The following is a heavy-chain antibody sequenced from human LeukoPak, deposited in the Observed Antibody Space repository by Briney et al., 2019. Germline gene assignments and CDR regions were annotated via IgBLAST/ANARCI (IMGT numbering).Heavy chain of an antibody. J-gene: IGHJ4*02. Sequence: SETLSLTCTVSGYSISSGYYWGWIRQPPGEGLEWIGSIYHSGNTYNNPSLKSRVTISIDTSKNQFSLKLSSVTAADTAVYYCARRARPRGYYFDYWAQGTLVTVSS. CDR3: ARRARPRGYYFDY. CDR2: IYHSGNT. V-gene: IGHV4-38-2*02. CDR1: GYSISSGYY.